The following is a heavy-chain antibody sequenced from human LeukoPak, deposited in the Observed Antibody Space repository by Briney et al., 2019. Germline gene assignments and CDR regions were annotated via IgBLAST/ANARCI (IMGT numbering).Heavy chain of an antibody. J-gene: IGHJ3*02. D-gene: IGHD4-11*01. Sequence: GGSLRLSCAASGFTFSSYSMNWVRQAPGKGLEWVSSISSSSSYVYYADSVKGRFTISRDNAKNSLYLQMNSLRAEDTAVYYCARVGGKTTVFPGVSSNDAFDIWGQGTMVTVSS. CDR1: GFTFSSYS. CDR2: ISSSSSYV. V-gene: IGHV3-21*01. CDR3: ARVGGKTTVFPGVSSNDAFDI.